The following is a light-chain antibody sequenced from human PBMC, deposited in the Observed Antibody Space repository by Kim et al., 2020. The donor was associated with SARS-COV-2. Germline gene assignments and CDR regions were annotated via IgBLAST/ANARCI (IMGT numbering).Light chain of an antibody. CDR1: SSDVGGYNY. CDR2: DVF. V-gene: IGLV2-11*01. Sequence: VTLSCTGTSSDVGGYNYVSWYQQNPGNAPKLLIYDVFKRPSGVPDRFSGSKSGNTASLTISGLQAEDEADYYCSSFTATNNFYVMFGGGTQLTVL. J-gene: IGLJ3*02. CDR3: SSFTATNNFYVM.